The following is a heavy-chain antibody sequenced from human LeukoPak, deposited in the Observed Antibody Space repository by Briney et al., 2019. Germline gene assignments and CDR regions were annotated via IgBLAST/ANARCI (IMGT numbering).Heavy chain of an antibody. V-gene: IGHV3-23*01. CDR1: GFTFSSYA. Sequence: GGSLRLSCAASGFTFSSYAMSWVRQAPGKGLEWVSAISGSGSGGSTYYADSVKGRFTISRDNAKNTLYLQMNSLRAEDTAVYYCARVPRPLSGSYSLFDYWGQGTLVTVSS. D-gene: IGHD1-26*01. CDR2: ISGSGSGGST. CDR3: ARVPRPLSGSYSLFDY. J-gene: IGHJ4*02.